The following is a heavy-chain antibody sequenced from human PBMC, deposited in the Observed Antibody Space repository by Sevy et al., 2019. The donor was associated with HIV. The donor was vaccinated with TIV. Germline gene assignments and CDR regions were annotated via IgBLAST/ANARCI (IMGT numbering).Heavy chain of an antibody. CDR2: FDPEDGET. V-gene: IGHV1-24*01. D-gene: IGHD3-10*01. J-gene: IGHJ5*02. CDR1: GYTLTELS. Sequence: ASVKVSCKVSGYTLTELSMHWVRQAPGKGLEWMGGFDPEDGETIYAQKFQGRVTMTEDTSTDTAYMALSSLRSEDTAVYYCAIGRNYYGSGRTNWFDPWGQGTLVTVSS. CDR3: AIGRNYYGSGRTNWFDP.